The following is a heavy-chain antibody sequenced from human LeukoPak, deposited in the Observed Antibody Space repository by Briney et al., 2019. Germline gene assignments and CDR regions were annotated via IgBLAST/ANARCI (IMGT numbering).Heavy chain of an antibody. V-gene: IGHV1-46*01. CDR1: GYTLTINY. CDR2: INPSGGTT. J-gene: IGHJ5*02. CDR3: ARSPRGDFWSGPYNWFDP. D-gene: IGHD3-3*01. Sequence: GASVKISCKASGYTLTINYLHRVRQAPGQGLEWMGIINPSGGTTIYAQKFQGRVTMTRDTSRSTSYMELSSLRSEDTAVYYCARSPRGDFWSGPYNWFDPWGQGTLVTVSS.